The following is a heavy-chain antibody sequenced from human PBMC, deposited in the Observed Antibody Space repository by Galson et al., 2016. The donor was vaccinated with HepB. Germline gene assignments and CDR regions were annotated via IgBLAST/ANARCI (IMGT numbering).Heavy chain of an antibody. D-gene: IGHD2-21*01. Sequence: PALVKPPQTLTLTCSFSGFSLRTRRVGVGWIRQPPGKALEWLALIYWDDDKRLRPSLRSRLTITKDTSKNQVVLTLTNLDPVDTGTYYCARASCGGDCRPENIPYHYGLDLWGQGTLVTVSS. J-gene: IGHJ5*02. CDR1: GFSLRTRRVG. V-gene: IGHV2-5*02. CDR3: ARASCGGDCRPENIPYHYGLDL. CDR2: IYWDDDK.